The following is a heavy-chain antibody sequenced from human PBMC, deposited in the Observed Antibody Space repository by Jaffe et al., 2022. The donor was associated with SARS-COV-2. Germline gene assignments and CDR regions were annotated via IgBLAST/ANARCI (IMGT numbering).Heavy chain of an antibody. V-gene: IGHV1-24*01. D-gene: IGHD5-12*01. J-gene: IGHJ4*02. CDR2: FDPEDGET. Sequence: QVQLVQSGAEVKKPGASVKVSCKVSGYTLTELSMHWVRQAPGKGLEWMGGFDPEDGETIYAQKFQGRVTMTEDTSTDTAYMELSSLRSEDTAVYYCATGNIVATIMSVSFDYWGQGTLVTVSS. CDR1: GYTLTELS. CDR3: ATGNIVATIMSVSFDY.